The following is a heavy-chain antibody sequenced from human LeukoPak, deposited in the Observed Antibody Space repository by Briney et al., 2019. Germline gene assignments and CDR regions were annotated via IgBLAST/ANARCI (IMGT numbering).Heavy chain of an antibody. CDR2: IYYSGTT. CDR3: ATGATTVSAYFV. CDR1: GGSISSYY. D-gene: IGHD1-26*01. J-gene: IGHJ4*02. V-gene: IGHV4-59*01. Sequence: SETLSLTCTVSGGSISSYYWNWIRQPPGKGLEWIGYIYYSGTTNYNPSLKSRVSMSVDTSKNQFSLKLSSVTAADTAVYYCATGATTVSAYFVWGQGTLVTVSS.